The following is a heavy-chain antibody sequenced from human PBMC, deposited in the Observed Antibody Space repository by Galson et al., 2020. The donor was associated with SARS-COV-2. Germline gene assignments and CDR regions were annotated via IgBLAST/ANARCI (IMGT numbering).Heavy chain of an antibody. CDR2: ISGSGGST. CDR1: GLTFSSYS. Sequence: TAESLTLSCVPYGLTFSSYSMSCVRQAPGKGLGWVSAISGSGGSTYYADSVKGRVTLSRDNSKNTVYLQMNSLRAEDTAVYYCARAIDYWGRGTLVTVSS. J-gene: IGHJ4*02. V-gene: IGHV3-23*01. CDR3: ARAIDY.